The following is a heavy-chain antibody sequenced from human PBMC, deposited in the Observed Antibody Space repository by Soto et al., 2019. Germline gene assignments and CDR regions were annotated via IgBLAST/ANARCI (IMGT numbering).Heavy chain of an antibody. V-gene: IGHV4-39*01. CDR1: GGSISSSSYY. D-gene: IGHD4-17*01. CDR3: ARHGGDYDKIRGAFDI. Sequence: QLQLQESGPGLVKPSETLSLTCTVSGGSISSSSYYWGWIRQPPGKGLEWIGSIYYSGSTYYNPSLKSRVTISVDTPKNQFSLKLSSVTAADTAVYYCARHGGDYDKIRGAFDIWGQGTMVTVSS. CDR2: IYYSGST. J-gene: IGHJ3*02.